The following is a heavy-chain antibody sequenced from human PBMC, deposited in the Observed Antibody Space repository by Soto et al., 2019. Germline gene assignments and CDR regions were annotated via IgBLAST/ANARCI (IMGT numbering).Heavy chain of an antibody. Sequence: GPGPTLVNPTQTLTLTCTFSGLSLSTSLVGVGWIRQPPGKALERLALIYWNDDKRYSPSLKSRLTITKDTSKNQVVLKMTNMDPVDTATYYCAHSIEESSSPGSWFDPWGQGTLVTDSS. CDR3: AHSIEESSSPGSWFDP. V-gene: IGHV2-5*01. CDR1: GLSLSTSLVG. CDR2: IYWNDDK. D-gene: IGHD6-6*01. J-gene: IGHJ5*02.